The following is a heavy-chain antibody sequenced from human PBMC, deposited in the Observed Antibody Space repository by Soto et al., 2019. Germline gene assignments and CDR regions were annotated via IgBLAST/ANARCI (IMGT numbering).Heavy chain of an antibody. CDR2: ISYDGSNK. CDR3: ARELSSSWHNGEYYYYGMDV. V-gene: IGHV3-30-3*01. Sequence: QVQLVESGGGVVQPGRSLRLSCAASGFTFSSYAMHWVRQAPGKGLEWVAVISYDGSNKYYADSVKGRFTISRDNSKNTLYLQMNSLRAEDTAVYYCARELSSSWHNGEYYYYGMDVWGQGTTVTVSS. CDR1: GFTFSSYA. J-gene: IGHJ6*02. D-gene: IGHD6-13*01.